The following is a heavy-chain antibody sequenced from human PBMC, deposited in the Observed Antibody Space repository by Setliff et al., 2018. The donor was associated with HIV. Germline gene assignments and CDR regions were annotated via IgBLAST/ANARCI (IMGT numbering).Heavy chain of an antibody. CDR2: IYYSGST. V-gene: IGHV4-39*01. J-gene: IGHJ4*02. CDR1: GGSINTGSYY. Sequence: SETLSLTCTVSGGSINTGSYYWGWIRQPPGKGLESIGTIYYSGSTYYKSSLKSRLTISVDTSKNQFSLKLSSVIAADTAVYYCARHAAGPDGPFDYWGQGTLVTVSS. CDR3: ARHAAGPDGPFDY.